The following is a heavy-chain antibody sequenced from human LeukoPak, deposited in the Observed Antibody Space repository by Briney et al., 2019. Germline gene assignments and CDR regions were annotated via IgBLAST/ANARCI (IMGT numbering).Heavy chain of an antibody. V-gene: IGHV1-8*03. D-gene: IGHD3-3*01. CDR1: GYTFTSYD. J-gene: IGHJ6*03. Sequence: ASVKVSCKASGYTFTSYDINWVRQDTGQGLELMGWMNPNSGNTGYAQKFQGRVTITRNTSISTAYMELSSLRSEDTAVYYCARGPEAILYYYYYYMDVWGKGTTVTVSS. CDR3: ARGPEAILYYYYYYMDV. CDR2: MNPNSGNT.